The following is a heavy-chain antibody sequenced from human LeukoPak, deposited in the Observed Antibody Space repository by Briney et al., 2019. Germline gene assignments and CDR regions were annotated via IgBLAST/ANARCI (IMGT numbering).Heavy chain of an antibody. CDR3: ARVLGAAAGLRAFDI. V-gene: IGHV3-74*01. J-gene: IGHJ3*02. Sequence: GGSLRLSCAASGFTFTTSWMHWVRQAPGKGLVWVSRINSDGSTTTYADSVKGRFTISRDNAKNTLYLQMNRLRGEDTAVYYCARVLGAAAGLRAFDIWGQGTLIFVSS. D-gene: IGHD6-13*01. CDR1: GFTFTTSW. CDR2: INSDGSTT.